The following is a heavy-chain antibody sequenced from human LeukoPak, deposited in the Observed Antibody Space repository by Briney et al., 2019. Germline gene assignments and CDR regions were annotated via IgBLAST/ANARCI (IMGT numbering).Heavy chain of an antibody. CDR1: GGTFSSYA. J-gene: IGHJ2*01. V-gene: IGHV3-7*01. Sequence: ASVKVSCKASGGTFSSYAISWVRQAPGKGLEWVANIKRDGSEKYYVDSVKGRFTISRDNAKNSLYLQMNSLRAEDTAVYYCARRLWSGGWYFDLWGRGTLVTVSS. CDR2: IKRDGSEK. D-gene: IGHD3-10*01. CDR3: ARRLWSGGWYFDL.